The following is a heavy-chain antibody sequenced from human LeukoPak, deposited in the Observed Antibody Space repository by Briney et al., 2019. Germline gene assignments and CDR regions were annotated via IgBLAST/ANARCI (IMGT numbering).Heavy chain of an antibody. CDR2: IIPIFGTA. CDR1: GGTFSSYA. Sequence: ASVTVSCTASGGTFSSYAISWVRQAPGQGLEWMGGIIPIFGTANYAQKFQGRVTITADESTSTAYMELSSLRSEDTAVYYCARDGGIPAAANWGQRTLVTVSS. D-gene: IGHD1-14*01. V-gene: IGHV1-69*01. J-gene: IGHJ4*02. CDR3: ARDGGIPAAAN.